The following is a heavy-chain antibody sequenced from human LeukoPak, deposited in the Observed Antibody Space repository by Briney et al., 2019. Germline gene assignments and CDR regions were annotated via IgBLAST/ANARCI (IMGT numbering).Heavy chain of an antibody. CDR3: ANPHHSSGWAFDY. V-gene: IGHV3-30*18. CDR2: ISYDGSNK. CDR1: GFTFSSYG. D-gene: IGHD6-19*01. Sequence: PGRSLRLSCAASGFTFSSYGMHWVRQAPGKGLEWVAVISYDGSNKYYADSVKGRFTISRDNSKNTLYLQMNSLRAEDTAVYYCANPHHSSGWAFDYWGQGTLVIVSS. J-gene: IGHJ4*02.